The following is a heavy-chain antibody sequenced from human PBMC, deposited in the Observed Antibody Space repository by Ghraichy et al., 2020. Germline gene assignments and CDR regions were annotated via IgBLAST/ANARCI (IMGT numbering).Heavy chain of an antibody. D-gene: IGHD5-24*01. V-gene: IGHV7-4-1*02. CDR3: ARVRIDQLFTISYYFGMDV. Sequence: ASVKVSCQTSGYTFTSYAMNWVRQAPGQGLEWMGWINTNSGIPTYAQGFTGRFVFSLDSSVSTAYLQISSLKAEDTAVYYCARVRIDQLFTISYYFGMDVWGQGTTVSVSS. CDR2: INTNSGIP. J-gene: IGHJ6*02. CDR1: GYTFTSYA.